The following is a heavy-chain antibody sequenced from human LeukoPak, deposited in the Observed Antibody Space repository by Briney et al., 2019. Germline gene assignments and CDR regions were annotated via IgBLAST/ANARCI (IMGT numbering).Heavy chain of an antibody. J-gene: IGHJ4*02. D-gene: IGHD2-2*02. Sequence: ASVKVSCKASGYTFTSYDINWVRQATGQGPEWMGWMNPNSGNTGYAQKFQGRVTMTRNTSISTAYMELSSLRSEDTAVYYCARDLYCSSTSCYNAGYWGQGTLVTVSS. CDR1: GYTFTSYD. CDR2: MNPNSGNT. CDR3: ARDLYCSSTSCYNAGY. V-gene: IGHV1-8*01.